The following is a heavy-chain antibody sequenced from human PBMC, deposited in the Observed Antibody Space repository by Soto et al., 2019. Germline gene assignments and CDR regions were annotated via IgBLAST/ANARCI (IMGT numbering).Heavy chain of an antibody. CDR1: GFPYNIYW. D-gene: IGHD1-26*01. CDR3: VRGKVGADY. V-gene: IGHV3-74*01. Sequence: EVQLVESGGGLVQPGGSLRLSCVASGFPYNIYWMHWVRQAPGKGLVWVSRINSDGSTTNYADSVKGRFTISRDNAKNTLYLQMNSLRAEDTALYYCVRGKVGADYWGQGTLVTVSS. CDR2: INSDGSTT. J-gene: IGHJ4*02.